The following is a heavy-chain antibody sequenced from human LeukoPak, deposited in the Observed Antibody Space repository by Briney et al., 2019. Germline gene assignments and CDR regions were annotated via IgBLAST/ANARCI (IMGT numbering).Heavy chain of an antibody. J-gene: IGHJ4*02. CDR2: INHSGST. D-gene: IGHD3-16*02. Sequence: SETLSLTCAVYGGSFSGYYWSWIRQPPGKGLEWIGEINHSGSTSYNPSLKSRVTISVDTSKNQFSLKLSPVTAADTAVYYCARGPYDYVWGSYRYILGYFDYWGQGTLVTVSS. V-gene: IGHV4-34*01. CDR3: ARGPYDYVWGSYRYILGYFDY. CDR1: GGSFSGYY.